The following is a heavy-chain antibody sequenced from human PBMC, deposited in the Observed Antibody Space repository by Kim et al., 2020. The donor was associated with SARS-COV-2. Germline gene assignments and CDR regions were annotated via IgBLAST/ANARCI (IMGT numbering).Heavy chain of an antibody. CDR3: ARGFELLQLGGYYYYGMDV. CDR1: GYTFTSYA. CDR2: INTNTGNP. V-gene: IGHV7-4-1*02. D-gene: IGHD3-16*01. Sequence: ASVKVSCKASGYTFTSYAMNWVRQAPGQGLEWMGWINTNTGNPTYAQGFTGRFVFSLDTSVSTAYLQISSLKAEDTAVYYCARGFELLQLGGYYYYGMDVWGQGTTVTVSS. J-gene: IGHJ6*02.